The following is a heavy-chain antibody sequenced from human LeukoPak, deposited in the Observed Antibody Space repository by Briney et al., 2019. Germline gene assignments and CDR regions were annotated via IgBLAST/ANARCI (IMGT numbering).Heavy chain of an antibody. CDR1: GYTFTSYG. CDR3: ARPRRNYGPFDY. J-gene: IGHJ4*02. V-gene: IGHV1-2*02. Sequence: GASVTVSCKASGYTFTSYGISWVRQAPGQGLEWMGWINPNSGGTNYAQKFQGRVTMTRDTSISTAYMELSRLRSDDTAVYYCARPRRNYGPFDYWGQGTLVTVSS. D-gene: IGHD4-11*01. CDR2: INPNSGGT.